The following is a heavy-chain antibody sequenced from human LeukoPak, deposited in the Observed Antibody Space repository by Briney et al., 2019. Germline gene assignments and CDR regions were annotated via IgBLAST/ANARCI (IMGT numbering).Heavy chain of an antibody. V-gene: IGHV3-11*01. D-gene: IGHD2-2*01. CDR2: ISSSGSTI. CDR1: GFTFSDYY. CDR3: ARDAQIGDIVVVPAPMDV. Sequence: GGSLRLSCAASGFTFSDYYMSWIRQAPGKGLEWVSYISSSGSTIYYADSVKGRFTNSRDNAKNSLYLQMNSLRAEDTAVYYCARDAQIGDIVVVPAPMDVWGQGTTVTVSS. J-gene: IGHJ6*02.